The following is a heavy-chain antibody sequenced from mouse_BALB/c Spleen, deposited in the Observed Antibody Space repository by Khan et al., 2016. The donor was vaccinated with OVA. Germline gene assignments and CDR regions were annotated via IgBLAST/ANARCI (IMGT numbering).Heavy chain of an antibody. Sequence: QVQLKESGPGLVVPSQSLSITCTISGFSLTNYGVHWVRQPPGKGLEWLVVIWSDGSTTYNSALKSRLTISKDNSKRQVFLKMNSLQTDDTGMYFCARQPYYHYNIMDYWGQGTSVTVSS. CDR3: ARQPYYHYNIMDY. D-gene: IGHD2-10*01. V-gene: IGHV2-6-1*01. J-gene: IGHJ4*01. CDR1: GFSLTNYG. CDR2: IWSDGST.